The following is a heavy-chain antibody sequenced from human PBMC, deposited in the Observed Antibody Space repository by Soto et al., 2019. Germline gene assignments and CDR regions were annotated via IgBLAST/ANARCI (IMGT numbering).Heavy chain of an antibody. CDR2: ISAYXXXX. J-gene: IGHJ4*02. CDR3: ARDVYSARYYDSSGYYRNNYFDY. D-gene: IGHD3-22*01. Sequence: ASVKVSCKASGYTFTSYGISWVRQAPGQGLXXXXXISAYXXXXXXXXXXXXXXXXXTDTSTSTAYMELRSLRSDDTAVYYCARDVYSARYYDSSGYYRNNYFDYWGQGTLVTVSS. CDR1: GYTFTSYG. V-gene: IGHV1-18*01.